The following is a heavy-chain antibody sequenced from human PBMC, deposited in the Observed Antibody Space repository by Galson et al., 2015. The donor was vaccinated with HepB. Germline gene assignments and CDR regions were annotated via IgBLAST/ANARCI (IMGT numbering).Heavy chain of an antibody. V-gene: IGHV3-23*01. CDR3: AKDVGVNYDYVWGSYRYPHAEYFQH. CDR1: GFTFSSYA. J-gene: IGHJ1*01. D-gene: IGHD3-16*02. CDR2: ISGSGGST. Sequence: SLRLSCAASGFTFSSYAMSWVRQAPGKGLEWVSAISGSGGSTYYADSVKGRFTISRDNSKNTLYLQMNSLRAEDTAVYYCAKDVGVNYDYVWGSYRYPHAEYFQHWGQGTLVTVSS.